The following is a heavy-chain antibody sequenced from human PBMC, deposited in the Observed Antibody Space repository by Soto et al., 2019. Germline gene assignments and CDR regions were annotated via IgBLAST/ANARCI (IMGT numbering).Heavy chain of an antibody. CDR1: GFIFRSYA. V-gene: IGHV3-30*09. J-gene: IGHJ4*02. CDR3: ERAFSGSYPNFDY. D-gene: IGHD1-26*01. CDR2: ITYDGANG. Sequence: QIQLVESGGGVVQPGGSLRLSCLASGFIFRSYAMHWVRQAPGKGLEWVAVITYDGANGYYADSVRGRFASSRDNSKSTLFLQMNSLRHEDTAVYYCERAFSGSYPNFDYLGQGPLVTVSS.